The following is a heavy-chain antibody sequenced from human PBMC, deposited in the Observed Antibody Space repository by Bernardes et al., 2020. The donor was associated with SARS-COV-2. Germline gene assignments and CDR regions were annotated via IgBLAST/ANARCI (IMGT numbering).Heavy chain of an antibody. V-gene: IGHV3-74*01. Sequence: GGSLRLSCAASGFTFRSDWIHWVRQVPGRGLVWLSRINTDGSSANYADSVKGRFTITRDNAKNTLWLQMNSLRDEDTAIYYCARGASSGYRIDYWGPGRLVTVSS. J-gene: IGHJ4*02. CDR3: ARGASSGYRIDY. CDR2: INTDGSSA. D-gene: IGHD3-22*01. CDR1: GFTFRSDW.